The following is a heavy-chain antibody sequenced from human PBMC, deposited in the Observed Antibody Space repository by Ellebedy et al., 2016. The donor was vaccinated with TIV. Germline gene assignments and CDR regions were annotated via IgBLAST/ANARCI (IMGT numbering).Heavy chain of an antibody. CDR3: AREMGGFYSVGFDY. J-gene: IGHJ4*02. Sequence: ASVKVSCKASGYTFYGYHIHWVRQAPGQGLQWIGWINTNSGVTNKAQNFQARVTMTRDTSISPAYMELSRLRSYDTAVYYCAREMGGFYSVGFDYWGQGTLVTVSS. CDR2: INTNSGVT. CDR1: GYTFYGYH. V-gene: IGHV1-2*02. D-gene: IGHD2-15*01.